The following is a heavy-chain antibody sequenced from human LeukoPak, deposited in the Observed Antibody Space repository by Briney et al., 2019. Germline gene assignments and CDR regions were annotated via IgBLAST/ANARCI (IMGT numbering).Heavy chain of an antibody. Sequence: ASVKVSCKASGYTFTSYDINWVRQATGQGLEWMGWMNPNSGGTNYAQKFQGRVTMTRDTSISTAYMELSRLRSDDTAVYYCAREESVRGVGDYWGQGTLVTVSS. D-gene: IGHD3-10*01. CDR3: AREESVRGVGDY. J-gene: IGHJ4*02. CDR1: GYTFTSYD. CDR2: MNPNSGGT. V-gene: IGHV1-2*02.